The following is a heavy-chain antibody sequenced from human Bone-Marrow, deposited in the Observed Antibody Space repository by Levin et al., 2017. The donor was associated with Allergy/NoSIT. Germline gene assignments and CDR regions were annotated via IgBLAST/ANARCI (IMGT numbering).Heavy chain of an antibody. CDR3: ARIYDSTGYYSGVGAFDI. CDR1: VFTFDAYW. D-gene: IGHD3-22*01. J-gene: IGHJ3*02. CDR2: IKHDGGEK. Sequence: GGSLRLSCAASVFTFDAYWMTWVRQAPGKGLEWVAKIKHDGGEKKYVDSVKGRFTIARDNPKNLLFLQMNSLRAEDTAVYYCARIYDSTGYYSGVGAFDIWGQGTVVTVSS. V-gene: IGHV3-7*01.